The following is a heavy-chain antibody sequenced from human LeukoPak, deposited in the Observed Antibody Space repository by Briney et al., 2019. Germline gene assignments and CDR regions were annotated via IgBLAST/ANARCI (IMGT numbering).Heavy chain of an antibody. CDR3: ARDQGSGSRAIDY. CDR1: GGSVSNYY. CDR2: IYTSGGT. Sequence: SETLSLTCSVSGGSVSNYYWSWIRQPAGKGLEWIGRIYTSGGTNYNPSLKSRVTMSVDTSKNHFSLKLSSVTAADTAVYYCARDQGSGSRAIDYWGQGTLVTVSS. J-gene: IGHJ4*02. V-gene: IGHV4-4*07. D-gene: IGHD3-10*01.